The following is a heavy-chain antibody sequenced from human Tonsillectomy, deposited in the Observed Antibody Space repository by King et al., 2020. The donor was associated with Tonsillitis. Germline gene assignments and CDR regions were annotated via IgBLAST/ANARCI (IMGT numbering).Heavy chain of an antibody. D-gene: IGHD6-6*01. CDR2: ISWGGCST. CDR1: GFTFDDYA. V-gene: IGHV3-43*02. J-gene: IGHJ6*03. CDR3: AKDRRSSSPYYYYYYMDV. Sequence: VQLVESGGGVVQPGGSLRLSCAASGFTFDDYAMHWVRQAPGEGLEWVSLISWGGCSTYYAGSVKGRFNISSDNSKNSLYLQMNSLRTEDTALYYCAKDRRSSSPYYYYYYMDVWGKGTTVTVSS.